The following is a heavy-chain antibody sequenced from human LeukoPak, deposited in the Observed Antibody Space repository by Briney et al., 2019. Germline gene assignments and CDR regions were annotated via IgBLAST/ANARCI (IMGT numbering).Heavy chain of an antibody. CDR3: ASTPRLVKNKYYYGMDV. CDR2: ISSSGSTI. D-gene: IGHD3-9*01. V-gene: IGHV3-48*03. Sequence: PGGSLRLSCAASGFTFSSYGMDWVRQAPGKGLEWVSYISSSGSTIYYADSVKGRFTISRDNAKNSLYLQMNSLRAEDTAVYYCASTPRLVKNKYYYGMDVWGQGTTVTVSS. CDR1: GFTFSSYG. J-gene: IGHJ6*02.